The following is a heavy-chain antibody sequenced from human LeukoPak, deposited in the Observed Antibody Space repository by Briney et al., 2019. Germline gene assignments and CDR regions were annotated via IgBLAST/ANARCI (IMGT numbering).Heavy chain of an antibody. J-gene: IGHJ5*02. CDR3: ATARIAAHPGGMGPYNWFDP. CDR2: FDPEDGET. Sequence: GASVKVSCKVSGYTLTELSMHWVRQAPGKGLEWMGGFDPEDGETIYAQKFQGRVTMTEDTSTDTAYMELSSLRSEDTAVYYCATARIAAHPGGMGPYNWFDPWGQGTLVTVSS. V-gene: IGHV1-24*01. D-gene: IGHD6-13*01. CDR1: GYTLTELS.